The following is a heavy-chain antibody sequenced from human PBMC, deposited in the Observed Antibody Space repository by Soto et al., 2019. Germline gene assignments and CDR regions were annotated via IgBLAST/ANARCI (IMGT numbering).Heavy chain of an antibody. V-gene: IGHV3-33*01. CDR2: IWYDGSNK. Sequence: GGSLRLSCAASGFTFSSYCMHWVRQAPGKGLEWVAVIWYDGSNKYYADSVKGRFTISRDNSKNTLYLQMNSLRAEDTAVYYCARDGDRVVVPAAIFYYYYYMDVWGKGTTVTVSS. J-gene: IGHJ6*03. CDR3: ARDGDRVVVPAAIFYYYYYMDV. D-gene: IGHD2-2*01. CDR1: GFTFSSYC.